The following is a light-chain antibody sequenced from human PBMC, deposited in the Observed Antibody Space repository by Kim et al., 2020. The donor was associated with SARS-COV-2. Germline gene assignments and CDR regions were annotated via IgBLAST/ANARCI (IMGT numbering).Light chain of an antibody. V-gene: IGKV1-27*01. CDR3: QKYNSVPRT. CDR2: AAS. Sequence: QSQSSRSASVGDRVTITCRASQGISNYLAWYQQKPGKVPKLLIYAASTLQSGVPSRFSGSGSGTDFTLTISSLQPEDVATYYCQKYNSVPRTFGQGTKVDIK. CDR1: QGISNY. J-gene: IGKJ1*01.